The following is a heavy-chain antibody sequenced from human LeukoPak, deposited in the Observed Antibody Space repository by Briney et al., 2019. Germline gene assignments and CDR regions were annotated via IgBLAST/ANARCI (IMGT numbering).Heavy chain of an antibody. Sequence: GGSLRLSCAASGFTFSTYAMSWVRQAPGKELEWVSGISGSGGSTYYADSVKGRFTISRDNSKNTLYLQMNSLRVEDTAVYYCAKIGIAVLATGDWGQGTLVTVSS. CDR2: ISGSGGST. CDR1: GFTFSTYA. CDR3: AKIGIAVLATGD. J-gene: IGHJ4*02. V-gene: IGHV3-23*01. D-gene: IGHD6-19*01.